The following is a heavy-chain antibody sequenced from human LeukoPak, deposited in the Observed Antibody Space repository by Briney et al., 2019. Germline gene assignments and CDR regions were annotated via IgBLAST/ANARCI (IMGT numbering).Heavy chain of an antibody. Sequence: GGSLRLSCAASGFTFSSYAMHWVRQAPGKGLEWVAVISYDGSNKYYADSVKGRFTISRDNSKNTLYLQMNSLRAEDTAVYYCARDFAGVSGSSFDAFDIRGQGTMVTVSS. CDR1: GFTFSSYA. D-gene: IGHD6-19*01. CDR3: ARDFAGVSGSSFDAFDI. J-gene: IGHJ3*02. V-gene: IGHV3-30*04. CDR2: ISYDGSNK.